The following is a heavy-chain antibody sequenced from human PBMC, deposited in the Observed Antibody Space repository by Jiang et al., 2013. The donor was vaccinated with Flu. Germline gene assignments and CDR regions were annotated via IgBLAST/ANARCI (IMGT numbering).Heavy chain of an antibody. CDR3: ARATVLWSGYSGYFDH. J-gene: IGHJ4*02. Sequence: LLKPSETLSLTCAVYGGSLSGYYWSWTRQSPGKELEWIGEINHSGSTDYNPSLESRVTISLDTSKNQLSLRLSSVTAADTAVYYCARATVLWSGYSGYFDHWGQGALVTVSS. D-gene: IGHD3-3*01. CDR1: GGSLSGYY. V-gene: IGHV4-34*01. CDR2: INHSGST.